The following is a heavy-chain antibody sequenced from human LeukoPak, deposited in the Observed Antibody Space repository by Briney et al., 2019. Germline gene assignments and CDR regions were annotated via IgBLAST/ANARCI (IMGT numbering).Heavy chain of an antibody. V-gene: IGHV4-59*08. J-gene: IGHJ1*01. CDR3: ARLPGIAAV. CDR2: IYYTGST. D-gene: IGHD6-13*01. Sequence: SETLSLTCTVSGGSTSRYYWCWIRQPPGKNLEGSGYIYYTGSTTYNPSLKSRVTISIDTSTNRFSLNLTSVTAADTAVYYCARLPGIAAVWGQGTLVIVSS. CDR1: GGSTSRYY.